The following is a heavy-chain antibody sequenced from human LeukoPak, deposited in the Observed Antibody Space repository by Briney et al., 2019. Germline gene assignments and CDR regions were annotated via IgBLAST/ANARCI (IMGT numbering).Heavy chain of an antibody. J-gene: IGHJ4*02. CDR2: ISYDGSNK. CDR1: GFTFSSYA. D-gene: IGHD3-10*01. V-gene: IGHV3-30*04. CDR3: ARGGWFGELLFYYFDY. Sequence: PGGSLRLSCAASGFTFSSYAMHWVRQAPGKGLEWVAGISYDGSNKYYADSVKGRFTISRDNSKNTLYLQMNSLRAEDTAVYYCARGGWFGELLFYYFDYWGQGTLVTVSS.